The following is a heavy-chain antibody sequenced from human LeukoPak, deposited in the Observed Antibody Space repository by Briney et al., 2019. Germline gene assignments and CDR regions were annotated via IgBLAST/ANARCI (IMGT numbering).Heavy chain of an antibody. D-gene: IGHD3-22*01. V-gene: IGHV3-23*01. Sequence: GGSLRLSCAASGFTFSSYAMSWVRQAPGKGLEWASAISGSGGSTYYADSVKGRFTISRDNSKNTLYLQMNSLRAEDTAVYYCAKLDSSGYYPDIFDYWGQGTLVTVSS. J-gene: IGHJ4*02. CDR3: AKLDSSGYYPDIFDY. CDR1: GFTFSSYA. CDR2: ISGSGGST.